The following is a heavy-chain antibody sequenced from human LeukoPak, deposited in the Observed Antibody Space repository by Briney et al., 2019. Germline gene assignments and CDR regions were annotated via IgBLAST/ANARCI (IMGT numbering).Heavy chain of an antibody. CDR2: IKQDGSEK. Sequence: PGGFLRLSCAASGFTFSSYWMSWVRQAPGKGLEWVANIKQDGSEKYYVDSVKGRFTISRDNAKNSLYLQMNSLRAEDTAVYYCARDHSSGWEDSFDYWGQGTLVTVSS. J-gene: IGHJ4*02. CDR3: ARDHSSGWEDSFDY. V-gene: IGHV3-7*01. D-gene: IGHD6-19*01. CDR1: GFTFSSYW.